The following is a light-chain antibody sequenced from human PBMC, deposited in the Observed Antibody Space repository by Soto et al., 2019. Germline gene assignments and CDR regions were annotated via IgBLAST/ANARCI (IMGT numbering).Light chain of an antibody. J-gene: IGLJ3*02. Sequence: QSALTQPASVSGSPGQSITIPCTGTSSYVGNYNSVSWYQQHPGKVPKLIIYEVTTRPSGVFNRFSGSKSGNTASLTISGRQAEDEADYYCSSYRSGNTLVFGSGPKLTVL. CDR3: SSYRSGNTLV. CDR1: SSYVGNYNS. CDR2: EVT. V-gene: IGLV2-14*03.